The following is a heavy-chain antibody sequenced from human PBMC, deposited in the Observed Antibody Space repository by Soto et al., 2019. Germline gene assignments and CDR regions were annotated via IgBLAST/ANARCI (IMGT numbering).Heavy chain of an antibody. D-gene: IGHD2-8*01. CDR1: GYTFTGYY. Sequence: GASVKVSCKASGYTFTGYYMHWVRQAPGKGLEWMGGFDPEDGETIYAQKFQGRVTMTEDTSTDTAYMELSSLRSEDTAVYYCATDVKWVGAFDIWGQGTMVTVSS. CDR2: FDPEDGET. CDR3: ATDVKWVGAFDI. V-gene: IGHV1-24*01. J-gene: IGHJ3*02.